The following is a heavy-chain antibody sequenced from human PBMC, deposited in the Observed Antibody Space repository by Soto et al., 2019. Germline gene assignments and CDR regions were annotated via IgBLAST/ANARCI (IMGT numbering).Heavy chain of an antibody. D-gene: IGHD3-10*01. CDR1: GYTFTNYG. V-gene: IGHV1-18*01. J-gene: IGHJ6*02. CDR2: ISTYTGTT. CDR3: ARDYYGSGAPEHYGLDV. Sequence: QVQMVQSGAEVKKPGASVKVSCKASGYTFTNYGISWVRQAPGQGLEWLGWISTYTGTTDYAQNLQGRLTMTTDTSTTTAYKELRRLRSDDTAVYYCARDYYGSGAPEHYGLDVWGQGTTVTVSS.